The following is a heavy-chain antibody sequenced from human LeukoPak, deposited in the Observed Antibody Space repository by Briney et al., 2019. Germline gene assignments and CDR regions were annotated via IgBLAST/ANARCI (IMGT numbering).Heavy chain of an antibody. CDR1: GGSISSGSYY. CDR2: IYTSGST. D-gene: IGHD3-22*01. Sequence: PSETLSLTCTLSGGSISSGSYYWSWIRQPAGKGLEWLGRIYTSGSTNYNPSLKSRVTISVDTSKNQFSLKLSSVTAADTAVYYCARDPNYYDSSGYLDVWGKGTTVTVSS. V-gene: IGHV4-61*02. J-gene: IGHJ6*03. CDR3: ARDPNYYDSSGYLDV.